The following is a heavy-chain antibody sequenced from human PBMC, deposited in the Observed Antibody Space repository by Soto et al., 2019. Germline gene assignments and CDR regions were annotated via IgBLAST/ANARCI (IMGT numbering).Heavy chain of an antibody. CDR1: GYTFTKNV. CDR2: INPYNGNT. V-gene: IGHV1-18*01. J-gene: IGHJ4*02. CDR3: ARGAHDYSFPCYFDY. Sequence: ASVKVSCKASGYTFTKNVISWVRQAPGQGLEWMGWINPYNGNTDYAQKLQRRVTVTTDTSTNTVHMELRSLRSDDTALYYCARGAHDYSFPCYFDYWGRGTLVTVSS. D-gene: IGHD3-16*01.